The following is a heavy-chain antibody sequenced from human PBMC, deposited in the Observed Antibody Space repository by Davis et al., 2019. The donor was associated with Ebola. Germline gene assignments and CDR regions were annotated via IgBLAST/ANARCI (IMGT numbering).Heavy chain of an antibody. J-gene: IGHJ5*02. CDR2: IYYSGST. V-gene: IGHV4-39*07. Sequence: AGSLTLSCTVSGGSISSSSYYWGWIRQPPGKGLEWIGSIYYSGSTYYNPSLKSRVTISVDTSKNQFSLKLSSVTAADTAVYYCARVGYDFWSGYNNWFDPWGQGTLVTVSS. CDR1: GGSISSSSYY. CDR3: ARVGYDFWSGYNNWFDP. D-gene: IGHD3-3*01.